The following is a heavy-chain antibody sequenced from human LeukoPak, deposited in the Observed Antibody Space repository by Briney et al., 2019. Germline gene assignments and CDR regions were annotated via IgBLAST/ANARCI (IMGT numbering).Heavy chain of an antibody. CDR2: ISGSGGST. D-gene: IGHD3-3*01. Sequence: GGSLRLSCAASGFTFSSYAMSWVRQAPGKGLEWVSAISGSGGSTYYADSVKGRFTISRDNSKNTLYLQMNSLRAEDTAVYYCAKSLERLYYYYGMDVWGQGTTVTVSS. CDR3: AKSLERLYYYYGMDV. CDR1: GFTFSSYA. V-gene: IGHV3-23*01. J-gene: IGHJ6*02.